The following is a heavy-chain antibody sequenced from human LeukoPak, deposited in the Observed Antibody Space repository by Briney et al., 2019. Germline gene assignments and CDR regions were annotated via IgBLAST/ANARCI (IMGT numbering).Heavy chain of an antibody. CDR1: GFTVSNAW. CDR3: TTDPISTGFSSWFNRAFDI. CDR2: IKSKTDGGTT. Sequence: KTGGSLRLSCAVSGFTVSNAWMSWVRQAPGKGLEWVGRIKSKTDGGTTDYAAPVKGRFTISRDDSKNTLYLQMNSLKTEDTAVYYCTTDPISTGFSSWFNRAFDIWGQGTMVTVSS. J-gene: IGHJ3*02. D-gene: IGHD3-9*01. V-gene: IGHV3-15*01.